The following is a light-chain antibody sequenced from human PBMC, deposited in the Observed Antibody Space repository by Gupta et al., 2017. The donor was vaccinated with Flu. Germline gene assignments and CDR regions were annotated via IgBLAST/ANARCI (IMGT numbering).Light chain of an antibody. V-gene: IGLV2-23*01. CDR3: CAYGGSNTFV. Sequence: QSALTQPASVSGSPGQSITISCTGTSSALGTYNLVSWYQQRPGKAPELMIYEATTRASGVSDRFSGSNTGNTASLTISGRQGDDEADYYCCAYGGSNTFVFGAGTKVTVL. CDR1: SSALGTYNL. CDR2: EAT. J-gene: IGLJ1*01.